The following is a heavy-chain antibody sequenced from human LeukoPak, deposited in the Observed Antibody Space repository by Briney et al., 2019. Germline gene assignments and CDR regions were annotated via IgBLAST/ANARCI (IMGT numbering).Heavy chain of an antibody. J-gene: IGHJ4*02. V-gene: IGHV3-15*01. CDR3: TVVNYGSGSYPLGY. CDR2: IKSKTDGGTT. CDR1: GFTFSNYG. Sequence: GGSLRLSCAASGFTFSNYGMHWVRQAPGKGLEWVGRIKSKTDGGTTDYAAPVKGRFTISRDDSKNTLYVQMNSLKTEDTAVYYCTVVNYGSGSYPLGYWGQGTLVTVSS. D-gene: IGHD3-10*01.